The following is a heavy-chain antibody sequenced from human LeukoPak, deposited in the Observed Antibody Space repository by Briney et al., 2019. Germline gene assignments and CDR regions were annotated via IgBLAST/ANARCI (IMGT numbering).Heavy chain of an antibody. CDR2: ISGSGGTT. Sequence: RGSLRLSCAASGFTFSSYGMNWVRQAPGKGLEWVSGISGSGGTTYYADSVKGRFTISRGNSKNSLSLQVSSLRAEDTAVYYCAKTNGYYSDWGQGTLVTVSS. CDR3: AKTNGYYSD. D-gene: IGHD3-22*01. CDR1: GFTFSSYG. V-gene: IGHV3-23*01. J-gene: IGHJ4*02.